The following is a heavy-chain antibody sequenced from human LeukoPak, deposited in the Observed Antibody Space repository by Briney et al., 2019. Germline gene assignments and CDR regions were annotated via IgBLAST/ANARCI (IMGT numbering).Heavy chain of an antibody. CDR1: GFTLSSYN. J-gene: IGHJ4*02. CDR2: IGNSGSSI. D-gene: IGHD3-10*01. CDR3: VREGGSGSYSEY. V-gene: IGHV3-48*01. Sequence: GGSLRLSCAASGFTLSSYNMNWVRQAPGKGLEWVSYIGNSGSSIYYAGSVEGRFTVSRDNAKTSLYLQMNSLRAEDTAVYYCVREGGSGSYSEYWGQGTLVTVSS.